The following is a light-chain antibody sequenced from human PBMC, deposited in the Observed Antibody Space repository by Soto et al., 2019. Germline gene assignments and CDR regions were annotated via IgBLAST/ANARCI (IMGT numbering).Light chain of an antibody. Sequence: QSALTQPPSVSGAPGQRVTISCTGSSSNIGAGYDVHWYQQLPGTAPKLLIYGNFNRPSGVPDRFSGSKSGTSASLAITGLQAEDEADYYCQSYDSSHWVFGGGTKVTVL. CDR1: SSNIGAGYD. CDR2: GNF. CDR3: QSYDSSHWV. J-gene: IGLJ3*02. V-gene: IGLV1-40*01.